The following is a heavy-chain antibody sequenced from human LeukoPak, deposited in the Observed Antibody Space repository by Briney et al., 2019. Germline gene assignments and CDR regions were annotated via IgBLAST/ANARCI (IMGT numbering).Heavy chain of an antibody. V-gene: IGHV4-30-4*08. Sequence: PSQTLSLTCTVSGGSISSGDYYWSWIRQPPGKGLEWIGYIYYSGSTYYNPSLKSRVTISVDTSKNQFSLKLSSVTAAGTAVYYCARVAVDFWSGYYTDNYYYYYMDVWGKGTTVTVSS. D-gene: IGHD3-3*01. CDR2: IYYSGST. CDR1: GGSISSGDYY. CDR3: ARVAVDFWSGYYTDNYYYYYMDV. J-gene: IGHJ6*03.